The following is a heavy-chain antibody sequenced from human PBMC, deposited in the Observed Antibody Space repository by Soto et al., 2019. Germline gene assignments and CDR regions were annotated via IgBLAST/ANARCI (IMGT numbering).Heavy chain of an antibody. CDR1: GFTFSSYA. J-gene: IGHJ4*02. CDR2: ISYDGSNK. Sequence: QVQLVESGGGVVQPGRSLRLSCAASGFTFSSYAMHWVRQAPGKGLEWVAVISYDGSNKYYADSVKGRFTISRDNSKNTLYLQMNSLRAEDTAVYYCARDRGGWGWRFLGYCGGDCYAGFDYWGQGTLVTVSS. V-gene: IGHV3-30-3*01. CDR3: ARDRGGWGWRFLGYCGGDCYAGFDY. D-gene: IGHD2-21*02.